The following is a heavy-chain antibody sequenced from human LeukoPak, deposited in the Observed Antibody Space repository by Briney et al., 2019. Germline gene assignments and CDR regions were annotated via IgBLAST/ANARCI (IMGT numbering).Heavy chain of an antibody. CDR3: ARAHPRVPAAKLADY. Sequence: GASVKVSCKASGYTFDSYGISWVRQAPGQGLEYMGWISAYNGNTNYAQRLQGRVTLTTDTSTNTVYMDLRSLKSDDTAVYYCARAHPRVPAAKLADYWGQGTLVTVSS. D-gene: IGHD2-2*01. J-gene: IGHJ4*02. CDR1: GYTFDSYG. V-gene: IGHV1-18*01. CDR2: ISAYNGNT.